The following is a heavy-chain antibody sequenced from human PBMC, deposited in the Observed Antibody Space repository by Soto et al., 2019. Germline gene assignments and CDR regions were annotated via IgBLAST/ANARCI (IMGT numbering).Heavy chain of an antibody. J-gene: IGHJ6*02. Sequence: SETLSLTCTVSGGSISSGDYYWSWIRQPPGKGLEWIGYIHNSGRTYYNPSLRSGLSISVDTSKTQFSLKLTSVTAADTAVYYCARDRLGADSSGHYWNYMHVWCQGTTVTVSS. V-gene: IGHV4-30-4*01. CDR3: ARDRLGADSSGHYWNYMHV. D-gene: IGHD3-22*01. CDR1: GGSISSGDYY. CDR2: IHNSGRT.